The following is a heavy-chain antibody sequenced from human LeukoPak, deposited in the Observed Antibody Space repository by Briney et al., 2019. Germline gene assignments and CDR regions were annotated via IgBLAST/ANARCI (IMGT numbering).Heavy chain of an antibody. CDR1: GYTLTDHY. CDR3: AREDCSGGNCYPNFDN. Sequence: ASVSVSCKASGYTLTDHYMHWVRQAPGQGLEWMGWINPNSGSTSYAQKFQGRVTMTRDTSISTAYMELSRLTSDDTAVYYCAREDCSGGNCYPNFDNWGQGTLVT. J-gene: IGHJ4*02. CDR2: INPNSGST. D-gene: IGHD2-15*01. V-gene: IGHV1-2*02.